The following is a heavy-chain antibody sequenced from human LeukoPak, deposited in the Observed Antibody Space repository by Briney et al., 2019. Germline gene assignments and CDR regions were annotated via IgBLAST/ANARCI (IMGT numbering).Heavy chain of an antibody. CDR1: GFTFSSYA. CDR3: AKSLPALQVRGVIERDSAY. CDR2: ISGSGGST. Sequence: GGSLRLSCAASGFTFSSYAMSWVRQAPGKVLEWVSAISGSGGSTYYADSVKGRVTISRDNSNNTLYLQMNILRAEDPAVYYCAKSLPALQVRGVIERDSAYWGQGTLVTVSS. V-gene: IGHV3-23*01. D-gene: IGHD3-10*01. J-gene: IGHJ4*02.